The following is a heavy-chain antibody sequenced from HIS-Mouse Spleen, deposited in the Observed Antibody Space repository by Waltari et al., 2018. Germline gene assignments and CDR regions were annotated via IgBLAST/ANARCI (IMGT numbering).Heavy chain of an antibody. V-gene: IGHV2-70*15. J-gene: IGHJ4*02. CDR2: IDWDDDK. CDR3: ARIAEGYTSGWYAFDY. D-gene: IGHD6-19*01. Sequence: QVTLRESGPALVKPTQTLTLTCTFSGSSRSTSGMCVSWIRRPPWKALEWLARIDWDDDKYYSTSLKTRLTISRDTSKNQVVLTMTNMDPLDTATYYCARIAEGYTSGWYAFDYWGQGTLVTVSS. CDR1: GSSRSTSGMC.